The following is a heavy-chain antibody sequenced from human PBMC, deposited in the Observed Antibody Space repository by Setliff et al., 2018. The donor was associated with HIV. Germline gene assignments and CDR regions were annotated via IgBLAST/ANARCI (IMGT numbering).Heavy chain of an antibody. CDR1: GIRVSLNY. D-gene: IGHD3-3*01. Sequence: LSCAVSGIRVSLNYMGWVRQAPGKGLEWVSVIHSGGDTYYADSVKGRFTISRDDSNNTLDLQMNTLRTDDTAVYYCASRFLEWLFFWGQGTLVTAPQ. V-gene: IGHV3-66*02. CDR2: IHSGGDT. CDR3: ASRFLEWLFF. J-gene: IGHJ4*02.